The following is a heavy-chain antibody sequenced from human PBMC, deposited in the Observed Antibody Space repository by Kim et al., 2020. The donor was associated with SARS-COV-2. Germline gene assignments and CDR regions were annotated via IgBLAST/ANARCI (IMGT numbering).Heavy chain of an antibody. CDR2: ST. J-gene: IGHJ4*02. CDR3: ARGVAKPFDY. D-gene: IGHD5-12*01. Sequence: STNSNPSRKSRVTISVDTSKNQFSLKLSSVTAADTAVYYCARGVAKPFDYWGQGTLVTVSS. V-gene: IGHV4-34*01.